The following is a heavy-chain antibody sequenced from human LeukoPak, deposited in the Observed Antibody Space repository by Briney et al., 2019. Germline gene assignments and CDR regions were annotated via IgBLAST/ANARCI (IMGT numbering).Heavy chain of an antibody. V-gene: IGHV1-8*01. CDR2: MNPNSGNT. J-gene: IGHJ4*02. CDR3: ARGSAYYYDSSGYSNLDY. Sequence: ASVKVSCTASGYTFTSYDISWVRQATGQGLEWMGWMNPNSGNTGYAQKFQGRVTMTRNTSISTAYMELSSLRSEDTAVYYCARGSAYYYDSSGYSNLDYWGQGTLVTVSS. D-gene: IGHD3-22*01. CDR1: GYTFTSYD.